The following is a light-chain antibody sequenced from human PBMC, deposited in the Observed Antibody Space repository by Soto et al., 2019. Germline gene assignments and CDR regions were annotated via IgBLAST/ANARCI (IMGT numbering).Light chain of an antibody. CDR1: QNVFSNY. J-gene: IGKJ4*01. V-gene: IGKV3-20*01. CDR2: GAS. Sequence: EIVLTQSPGTLSLSPGERATLSCRASQNVFSNYLAWYHQKPGQAPRLLIYGASTRAGDTPDRFRGSGSGTDFTLNISRLEPEDFAVYYCQQYGSSPAIIFGGGTKVEFK. CDR3: QQYGSSPAII.